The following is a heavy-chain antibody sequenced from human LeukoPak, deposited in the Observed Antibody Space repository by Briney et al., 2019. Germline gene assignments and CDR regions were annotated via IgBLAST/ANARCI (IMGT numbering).Heavy chain of an antibody. D-gene: IGHD1-26*01. V-gene: IGHV4-59*01. CDR2: IYYSGST. Sequence: SETLSLTCAVYGGSFSGYYWSWIRQPPGKGLEWIGYIYYSGSTNYNPSLKSRVTISVDTSKNQFSLKLSSVTAADTAVYYCARESLYIVGATNAFDIWGQGTMVTVSS. J-gene: IGHJ3*02. CDR1: GGSFSGYY. CDR3: ARESLYIVGATNAFDI.